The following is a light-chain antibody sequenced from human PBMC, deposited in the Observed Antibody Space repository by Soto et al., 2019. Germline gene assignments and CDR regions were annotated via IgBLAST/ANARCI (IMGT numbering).Light chain of an antibody. CDR1: SSNIGSAY. J-gene: IGLJ2*01. Sequence: QSVLTQPPSASGTPGQTVTISCSGSSSNIGSAYIYWYQHLPGTAPKLLIYRNNQRPSGVPDRFSASKSGTSASLAISGLRSEDDADYYCAAWDDSLVVCGGGTKVTVL. V-gene: IGLV1-47*01. CDR3: AAWDDSLVV. CDR2: RNN.